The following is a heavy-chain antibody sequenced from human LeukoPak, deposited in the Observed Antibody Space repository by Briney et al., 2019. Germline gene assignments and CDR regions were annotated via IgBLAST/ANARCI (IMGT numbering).Heavy chain of an antibody. D-gene: IGHD5-12*01. Sequence: SETLSLTCTVSGGSISSYYWSWIRQPPGKGLEWIGYIYYSGSTNYNPSLKSRVTISVDTSKNQFSLKLSSVTAADTAVYYCARVSGYAGYLDVWGKGTMVTVSS. CDR3: ARVSGYAGYLDV. CDR2: IYYSGST. CDR1: GGSISSYY. V-gene: IGHV4-59*01. J-gene: IGHJ6*03.